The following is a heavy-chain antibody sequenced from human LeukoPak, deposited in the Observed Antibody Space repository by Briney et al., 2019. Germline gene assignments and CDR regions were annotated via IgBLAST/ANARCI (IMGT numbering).Heavy chain of an antibody. CDR2: MNPNSGNT. J-gene: IGHJ4*02. CDR3: AREDYYDSGSNDY. V-gene: IGHV1-8*03. D-gene: IGHD3-22*01. CDR1: GYTFTTYD. Sequence: ASVKVSCKDSGYTFTTYDITWVRQATGQGLEWMGWMNPNSGNTAYAQKFQGRVTITRNTSISTAYMELSSLRPEDTAVYYCAREDYYDSGSNDYWGQGTLVTVSS.